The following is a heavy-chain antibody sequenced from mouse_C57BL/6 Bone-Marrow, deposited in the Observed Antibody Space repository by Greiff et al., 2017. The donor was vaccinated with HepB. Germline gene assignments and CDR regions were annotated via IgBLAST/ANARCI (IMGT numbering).Heavy chain of an antibody. Sequence: VQLQQSGAELATPGASVKLSCKASGYTFTSYGISWVTQRTGQGLEWIGEIYPRSGNTYYNEKFKGKATLTADKSSSTAYMELRSLTSEDSAVYFWARKGYYGSRVTWFAYWGQGTLGTVSA. J-gene: IGHJ3*01. V-gene: IGHV1-81*01. D-gene: IGHD1-1*01. CDR3: ARKGYYGSRVTWFAY. CDR2: IYPRSGNT. CDR1: GYTFTSYG.